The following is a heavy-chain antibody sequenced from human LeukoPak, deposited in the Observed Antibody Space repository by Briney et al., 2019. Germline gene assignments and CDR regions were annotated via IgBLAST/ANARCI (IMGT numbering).Heavy chain of an antibody. CDR1: GGSFSGYY. Sequence: PSETLSLTCAVYGGSFSGYYWSWIRQPPGKGLEWIGEINHSGSTNYNPSLKSRVTISVDTSKNQFSLKLSSVTAADTAVYYCARETYDFWSGYFGNWFDPWGQGTLVTVSS. V-gene: IGHV4-34*01. D-gene: IGHD3-3*01. CDR3: ARETYDFWSGYFGNWFDP. J-gene: IGHJ5*02. CDR2: INHSGST.